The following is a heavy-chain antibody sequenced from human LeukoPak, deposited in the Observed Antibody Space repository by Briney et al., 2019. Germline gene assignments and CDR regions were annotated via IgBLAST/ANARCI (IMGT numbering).Heavy chain of an antibody. CDR3: ARDLGQWLVYYYYGMDV. D-gene: IGHD6-19*01. CDR1: GYTFTSYG. V-gene: IGHV1-18*01. Sequence: GASVKVSCKASGYTFTSYGISWVRQALGQGLEWMGWISAYNGNTNYAQKLQGRVTMTTDTSTSTAYMELRSLRSDDTAVYYCARDLGQWLVYYYYGMDVWGQGTTVTVSS. CDR2: ISAYNGNT. J-gene: IGHJ6*02.